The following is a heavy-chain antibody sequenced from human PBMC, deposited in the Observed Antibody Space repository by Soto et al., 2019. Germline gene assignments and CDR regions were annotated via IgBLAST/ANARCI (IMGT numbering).Heavy chain of an antibody. J-gene: IGHJ5*02. Sequence: PSETLSLTCTVSGGSISSYYWSWIRQPPGEGLKWIGYIYYSGSTNYNPSLKSRVTISVDTSKNQFSLKLSSVTAADTAVYYCARQGNYDYIWGSYRYPRDNWFDPWGQGTLVTVSS. V-gene: IGHV4-59*08. CDR1: GGSISSYY. D-gene: IGHD3-16*02. CDR2: IYYSGST. CDR3: ARQGNYDYIWGSYRYPRDNWFDP.